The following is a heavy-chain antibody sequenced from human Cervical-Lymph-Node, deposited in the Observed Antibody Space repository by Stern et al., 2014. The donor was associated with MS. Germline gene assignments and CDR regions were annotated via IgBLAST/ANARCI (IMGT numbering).Heavy chain of an antibody. CDR3: ARGPQHSSWYFPFDY. Sequence: QMQLQQWGAGLLKPSETLSLTCGVSGGSFSDYHWSWIRQAPGKGLEWIGEINHSGDTNYNPSLKSRVSLSVDTSKNQFSRKLISVTAADTSVYYCARGPQHSSWYFPFDYWGQGTLVTVSS. CDR2: INHSGDT. J-gene: IGHJ4*02. CDR1: GGSFSDYH. V-gene: IGHV4-34*01. D-gene: IGHD6-13*01.